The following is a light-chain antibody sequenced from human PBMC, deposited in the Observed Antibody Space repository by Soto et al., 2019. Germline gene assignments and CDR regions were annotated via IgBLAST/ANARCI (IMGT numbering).Light chain of an antibody. V-gene: IGLV2-14*01. CDR3: SSYTSSSTLASV. CDR2: EVS. CDR1: SSDVGGYNY. Sequence: QSVLTQPASVSGSPGQSITISCTGTSSDVGGYNYVSRYQQHPGKAPKLMIYEVSNRPSGVSNRFSGSKSGNTASLTISGLQAEDEADYYCSSYTSSSTLASVFGTGTKVTVL. J-gene: IGLJ1*01.